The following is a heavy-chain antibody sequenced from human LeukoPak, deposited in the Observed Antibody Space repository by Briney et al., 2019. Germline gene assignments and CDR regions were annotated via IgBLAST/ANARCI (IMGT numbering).Heavy chain of an antibody. D-gene: IGHD5-18*01. V-gene: IGHV1-46*01. CDR1: GYTFTSYY. Sequence: ASVKVSCKASGYTFTSYYMHWVRQAPGQGLEWMGIINPSGGSTSYAQKFQGRVTITADKSTSTAYMELSSLRSEDTAVYYCANNVDTAINLAPDWGQGTLVTVSS. CDR2: INPSGGST. CDR3: ANNVDTAINLAPD. J-gene: IGHJ4*02.